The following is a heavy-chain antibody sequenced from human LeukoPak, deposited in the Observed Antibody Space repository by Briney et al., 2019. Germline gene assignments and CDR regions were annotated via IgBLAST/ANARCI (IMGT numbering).Heavy chain of an antibody. Sequence: SETLSLTCAVYGGSFSGYYWSWIRQPPVKVLEWIGEINHSGSTNYNPSLKSRVTISVDTSKNQFSLKLSSVTAADTAVYYCASRPTYDFWSGYKFDPWGQGTLVTVSS. J-gene: IGHJ5*02. CDR3: ASRPTYDFWSGYKFDP. CDR2: INHSGST. CDR1: GGSFSGYY. V-gene: IGHV4-34*01. D-gene: IGHD3-3*01.